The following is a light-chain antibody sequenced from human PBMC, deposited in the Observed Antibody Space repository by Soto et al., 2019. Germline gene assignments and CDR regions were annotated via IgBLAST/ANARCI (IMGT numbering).Light chain of an antibody. CDR3: QQYNSYSYT. V-gene: IGKV1-5*03. J-gene: IGKJ5*01. CDR1: QTISSW. Sequence: DIQMTQSPSTLSGSVGDRVSITGRASQTISSWLAWYQQKPGKAPKLLIYKASSLESGVPSRFSGSGSGTEFTLTISSLQPDNFATYYCQQYNSYSYTFGQGTRLEIK. CDR2: KAS.